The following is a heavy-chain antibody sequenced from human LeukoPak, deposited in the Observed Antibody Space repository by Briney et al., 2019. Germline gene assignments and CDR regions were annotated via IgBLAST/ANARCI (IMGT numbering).Heavy chain of an antibody. CDR3: ARATSGGNTIDY. D-gene: IGHD4-23*01. J-gene: IGHJ4*02. CDR1: GYSFSDYY. CDR2: IDPKRDPKRGGT. Sequence: GASVKVSCEASGYSFSDYYLHWVRLAPGQGLEWMGWIDPKRDPKRGGTNYEQKFQGRVTMTRDTSISTVYMELSGLRSDDTAVYYCARATSGGNTIDYWGQGTLVTVSS. V-gene: IGHV1-2*02.